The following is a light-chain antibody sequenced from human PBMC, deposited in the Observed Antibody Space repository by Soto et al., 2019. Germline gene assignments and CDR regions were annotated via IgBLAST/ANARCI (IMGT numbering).Light chain of an antibody. CDR3: QQYNNWPPMYT. Sequence: EILMTQSPATLSVSPGERATLSCRASQSVDSNLAWYQQKPGQAPRLLIYDASTRATGTPARFGGSGSGTEFTLTITSMQSEDLAIYYCQQYNNWPPMYTFGQGTNL. J-gene: IGKJ2*01. CDR2: DAS. V-gene: IGKV3-15*01. CDR1: QSVDSN.